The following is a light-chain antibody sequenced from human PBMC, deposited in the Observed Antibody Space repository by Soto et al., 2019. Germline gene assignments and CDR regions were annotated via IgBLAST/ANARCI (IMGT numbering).Light chain of an antibody. Sequence: QSALTQPPSASGSPGQSVTIPYAGTSTDVGEYNYVSWYQQHPGKVPKLIIFEVNKRPSGVPDRFSGSKSGDTASLTVSGLQAEDEADYYCSSFVGAPVIFGGGTKLTVL. J-gene: IGLJ2*01. CDR3: SSFVGAPVI. CDR2: EVN. V-gene: IGLV2-8*01. CDR1: STDVGEYNY.